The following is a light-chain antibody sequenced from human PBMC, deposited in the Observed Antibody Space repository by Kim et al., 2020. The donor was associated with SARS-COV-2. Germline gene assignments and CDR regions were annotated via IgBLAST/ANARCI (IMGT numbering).Light chain of an antibody. CDR1: KLGDKY. CDR3: QAWDSSTEV. Sequence: SVSPGQTASITCSGDKLGDKYSCWYQKKPGQSPVLVIYQDSKRPSGIPERFSSSNSGNTATLTISGTQAMDEADYYCQAWDSSTEVFGTGTKVTVL. V-gene: IGLV3-1*01. CDR2: QDS. J-gene: IGLJ1*01.